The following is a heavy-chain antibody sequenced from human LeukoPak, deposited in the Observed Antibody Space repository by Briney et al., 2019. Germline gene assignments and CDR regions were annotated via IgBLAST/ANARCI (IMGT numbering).Heavy chain of an antibody. D-gene: IGHD2-21*01. CDR3: ARHRLRHSQSLIFDY. CDR1: GGSFSGYY. CDR2: IYYSGST. Sequence: PSETLSLTCAVYGGSFSGYYWSWIRQPPGKGLEWIGYIYYSGSTNYNPSLKSRVTISVDTSKNQFSLKLSSVTAADTAVYYCARHRLRHSQSLIFDYWGQGTLVTVSS. J-gene: IGHJ4*02. V-gene: IGHV4-59*08.